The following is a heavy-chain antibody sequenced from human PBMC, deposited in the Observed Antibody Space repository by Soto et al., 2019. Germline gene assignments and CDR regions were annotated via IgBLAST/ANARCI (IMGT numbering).Heavy chain of an antibody. Sequence: PGESLKISCKGSGYSFTSYWIGWVRQMPGKGLEWMGIIYPGDSDTRYSPSFQGQVTISADKSISTAYLQWSGLKASDTAMYYCARHIPSGSYHIPYCYYYGMDVWGQGTTVTVSS. CDR3: ARHIPSGSYHIPYCYYYGMDV. V-gene: IGHV5-51*01. CDR1: GYSFTSYW. J-gene: IGHJ6*02. D-gene: IGHD1-26*01. CDR2: IYPGDSDT.